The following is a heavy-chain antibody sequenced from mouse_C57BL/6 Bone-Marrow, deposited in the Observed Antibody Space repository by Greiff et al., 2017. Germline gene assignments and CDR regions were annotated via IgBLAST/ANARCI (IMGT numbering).Heavy chain of an antibody. CDR1: GYTFTSYW. Sequence: QVQLQQPGAELVKPGASVKLSCKASGYTFTSYWMQWVKQRSGQGLEWIGEIDPSDSYTNYNQKFKGKATLTVDTSSSTAYMQLSSLTSEASAVYYCVIWYPMDYWGQGTSVTVSS. D-gene: IGHD1-1*02. CDR2: IDPSDSYT. V-gene: IGHV1-50*01. CDR3: VIWYPMDY. J-gene: IGHJ4*01.